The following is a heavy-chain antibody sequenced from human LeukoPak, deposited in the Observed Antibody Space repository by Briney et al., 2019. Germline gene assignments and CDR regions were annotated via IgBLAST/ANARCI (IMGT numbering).Heavy chain of an antibody. CDR3: ARGGDLAAILSPFNP. V-gene: IGHV5-51*01. CDR1: GYSFTSYW. J-gene: IGHJ5*02. CDR2: IYPGDSDT. D-gene: IGHD2-2*02. Sequence: GASLQISCKGSGYSFTSYWIGWVRPLPGKGLEWMGIIYPGDSDTRYSPSFQGQVTISADKSISTAYLQWSSLKASDTAMYYCARGGDLAAILSPFNPWGQGTLVTVSS.